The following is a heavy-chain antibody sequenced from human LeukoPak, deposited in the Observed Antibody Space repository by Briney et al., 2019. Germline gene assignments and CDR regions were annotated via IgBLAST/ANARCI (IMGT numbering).Heavy chain of an antibody. CDR2: ISYDGSNK. V-gene: IGHV3-30-3*01. Sequence: GGSLRLSCAASGFTFGSYAMHWVRQAPGKGLEWVAVISYDGSNKYYADSVKGRFTISRDNSKNTLYLQMNSLRAEDTAVYYCARDWVYYYYYYGMDVWGQGTTVTVSS. D-gene: IGHD6-13*01. J-gene: IGHJ6*02. CDR1: GFTFGSYA. CDR3: ARDWVYYYYYYGMDV.